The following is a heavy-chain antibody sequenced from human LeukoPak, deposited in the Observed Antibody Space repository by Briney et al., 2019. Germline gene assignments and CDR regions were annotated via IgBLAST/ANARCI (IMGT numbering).Heavy chain of an antibody. Sequence: GGSLRLSCAASGFTFSSYAMHWVRQAPGKGLEWVAVISYDGSNKYYADSVKGRFTISRDNSKNTLYLQMNSLRAEDTAVYYCARGHHGLEYWGQGTLVTVSS. CDR1: GFTFSSYA. V-gene: IGHV3-30*04. CDR2: ISYDGSNK. J-gene: IGHJ4*02. CDR3: ARGHHGLEY. D-gene: IGHD1-14*01.